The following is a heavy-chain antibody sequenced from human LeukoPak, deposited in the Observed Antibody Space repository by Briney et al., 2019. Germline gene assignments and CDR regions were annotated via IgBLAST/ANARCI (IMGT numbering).Heavy chain of an antibody. CDR3: ARGVSYYYDSSGHNFDY. Sequence: PSETLSLTCTVSGGSVSSGSYYWSWIRQPPGKGLEWIVYIYYSGSTNYNPSLKSRVTISVDTSKNQFSLKLSSVTAADTAVYYCARGVSYYYDSSGHNFDYWGQGTLVTVSS. D-gene: IGHD3-22*01. J-gene: IGHJ4*02. CDR1: GGSVSSGSYY. CDR2: IYYSGST. V-gene: IGHV4-61*01.